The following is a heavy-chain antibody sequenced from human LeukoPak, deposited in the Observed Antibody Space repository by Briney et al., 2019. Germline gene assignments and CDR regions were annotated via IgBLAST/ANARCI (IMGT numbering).Heavy chain of an antibody. CDR3: ARDLGRCSGGSCYFRVLWYGMDV. Sequence: SVTVSCKASGGTFSSYAISWVRQAPGQGLEWMGRIIPILGIANYAQKFQGRVTITADKSTSTAYMELSSLRSEDTAVYYCARDLGRCSGGSCYFRVLWYGMDVWGQGTTVTVSS. J-gene: IGHJ6*02. CDR1: GGTFSSYA. CDR2: IIPILGIA. V-gene: IGHV1-69*04. D-gene: IGHD2-15*01.